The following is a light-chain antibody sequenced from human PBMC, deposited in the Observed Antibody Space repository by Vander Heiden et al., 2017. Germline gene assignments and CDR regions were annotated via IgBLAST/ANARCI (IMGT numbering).Light chain of an antibody. Sequence: SYVLTQPPYVSVAPGLTARITCGGNNIRSTSVYWHPQKPGQAPVLVVDDGGNRPTGMPERFSGYNSENTATMTISRVEAGDEADYYCQVWDRSSDHVVFGGGTKVTVL. J-gene: IGLJ2*01. V-gene: IGLV3-21*02. CDR3: QVWDRSSDHVV. CDR1: NIRSTS. CDR2: DGG.